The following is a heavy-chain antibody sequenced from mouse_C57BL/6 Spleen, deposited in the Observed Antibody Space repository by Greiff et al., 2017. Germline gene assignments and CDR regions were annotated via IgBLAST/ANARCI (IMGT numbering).Heavy chain of an antibody. CDR3: AREGY. V-gene: IGHV3-6*01. Sequence: DVKLVESGPGLVKPSQSLSLTCSVTGYSITSGYYWNWIRQFPGNKLEWMGYISYDGSNNYNPSLKNRISITRDPSKNQFFLKLNSVTTEDTATYYCAREGYWGQGTTLTVSS. CDR2: ISYDGSN. J-gene: IGHJ2*01. CDR1: GYSITSGYY.